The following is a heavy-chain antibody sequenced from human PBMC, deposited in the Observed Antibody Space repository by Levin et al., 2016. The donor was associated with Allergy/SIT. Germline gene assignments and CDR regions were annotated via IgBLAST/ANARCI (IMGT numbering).Heavy chain of an antibody. V-gene: IGHV4-34*01. J-gene: IGHJ3*01. D-gene: IGHD1/OR15-1a*01. CDR3: ARMNITPRRAFDF. CDR2: INHSGSI. Sequence: WIRQPPGKGLEWIGEINHSGSINYNPSLQSRVSISVDTSKNQFSLKVTSVTAADTAMYYCARMNITPRRAFDFWGQGAMVTVSS.